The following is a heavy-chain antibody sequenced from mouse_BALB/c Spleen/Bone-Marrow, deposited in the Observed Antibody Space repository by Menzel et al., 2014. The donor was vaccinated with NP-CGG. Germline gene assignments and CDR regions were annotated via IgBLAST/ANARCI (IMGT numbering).Heavy chain of an antibody. Sequence: VQLKESGAELVKPGASVKLSCTASGFNIKDTYMHWVKQRPEQGLEWIGRIVPANGNTKYDPKFQGKATITADTSSNTAYLRLTSLTSEDTAVYYCVRYLYGNYFDYWGQGTTRTVSS. V-gene: IGHV14-3*02. CDR1: GFNIKDTY. CDR3: VRYLYGNYFDY. D-gene: IGHD2-10*02. J-gene: IGHJ2*01. CDR2: IVPANGNT.